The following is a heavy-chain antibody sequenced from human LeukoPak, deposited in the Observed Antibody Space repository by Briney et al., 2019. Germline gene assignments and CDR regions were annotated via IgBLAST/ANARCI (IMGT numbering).Heavy chain of an antibody. Sequence: GESLKISCKASGYSFSTYWIAWVRQMPGKGLEWMGIIYPGDSDTRYSPSFQGQVTISADKSISTAYLQWSSLKASDTAMYYCARHYYDSNHYGMDVWGQGTTVTVSS. CDR2: IYPGDSDT. V-gene: IGHV5-51*01. CDR3: ARHYYDSNHYGMDV. CDR1: GYSFSTYW. J-gene: IGHJ6*02. D-gene: IGHD3-22*01.